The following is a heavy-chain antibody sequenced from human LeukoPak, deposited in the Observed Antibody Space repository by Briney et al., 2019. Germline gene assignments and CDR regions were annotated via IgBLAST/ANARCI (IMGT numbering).Heavy chain of an antibody. J-gene: IGHJ4*02. V-gene: IGHV3-7*01. D-gene: IGHD1-26*01. CDR1: GFTFSNHW. Sequence: GGSLRLSCAASGFTFSNHWMSWVRQAPGKGLEWAANINQDGSEKYYVDSVKGRFTISRDNAKNSLWLQMNSLRAEDTAVYYCARQWRELQLGYWGQGTLVTVSS. CDR2: INQDGSEK. CDR3: ARQWRELQLGY.